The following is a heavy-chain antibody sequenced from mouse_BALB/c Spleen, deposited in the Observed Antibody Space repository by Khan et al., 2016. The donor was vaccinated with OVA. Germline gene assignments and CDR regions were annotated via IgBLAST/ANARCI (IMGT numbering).Heavy chain of an antibody. CDR1: GYTFTSYD. J-gene: IGHJ1*01. V-gene: IGHV1S56*01. CDR2: IFPGDDST. CDR3: ARHYAVGIRYWDFDV. Sequence: QVQLQQSGAELVKPGASVKLSCKASGYTFTSYDINWVRQRPEQGLEWIGWIFPGDDSTKYNEKFKGKATLTSDKSSSTAYMQLSRLTSEDSAVYFCARHYAVGIRYWDFDVWGAGTTVTVSS. D-gene: IGHD1-2*01.